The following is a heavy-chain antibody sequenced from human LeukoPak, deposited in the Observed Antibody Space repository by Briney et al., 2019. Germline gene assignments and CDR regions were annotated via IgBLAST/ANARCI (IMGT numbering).Heavy chain of an antibody. Sequence: GGSLRLSCAASGFTFSSYWMSWVRQAPGKGLEWVANIKQDGSEKYYVDSVKGRFTISRDNAKNSLYLQMNSLRAEDTAVYYCARLRRDGYPRRYHFDYWGQGTLVTVSS. CDR1: GFTFSSYW. D-gene: IGHD5-24*01. V-gene: IGHV3-7*01. J-gene: IGHJ4*02. CDR3: ARLRRDGYPRRYHFDY. CDR2: IKQDGSEK.